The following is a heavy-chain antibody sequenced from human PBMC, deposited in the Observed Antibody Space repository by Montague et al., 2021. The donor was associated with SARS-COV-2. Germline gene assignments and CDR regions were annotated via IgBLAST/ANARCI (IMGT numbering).Heavy chain of an antibody. CDR3: AGIPVGSRYYFDF. CDR1: GDSVSSNLAT. V-gene: IGHV6-1*01. D-gene: IGHD2-2*01. Sequence: CAISGDSVSSNLATWNWFRQSPSRGLEWLGRTYYRSKWYNDYAESVKSRITIDPDTSKHQFSLHLNSVTPEDTAVYYCAGIPVGSRYYFDFWGQGTLVTVSS. CDR2: TYYRSKWYN. J-gene: IGHJ4*02.